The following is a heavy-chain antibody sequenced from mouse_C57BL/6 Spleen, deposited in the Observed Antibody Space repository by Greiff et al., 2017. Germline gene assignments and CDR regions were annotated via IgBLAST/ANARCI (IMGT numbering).Heavy chain of an antibody. Sequence: EVQLQESGGDLVKPGGSLKLSCAASGFTFSSYGLSWVRQTPDKRLEWVATISSGGSYTYYPHSVKGRFTISRDNAKNTLYMQMSSLKAEDTAMYYCAILLSNPYYSMDYWGQGTSVTVSS. J-gene: IGHJ4*01. CDR1: GFTFSSYG. V-gene: IGHV5-6*01. CDR2: ISSGGSYT. CDR3: AILLSNPYYSMDY. D-gene: IGHD2-5*01.